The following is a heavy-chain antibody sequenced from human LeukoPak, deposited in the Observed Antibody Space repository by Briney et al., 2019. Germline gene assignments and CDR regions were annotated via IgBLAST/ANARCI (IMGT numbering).Heavy chain of an antibody. CDR1: GGSIGSSSYY. D-gene: IGHD3-22*01. CDR3: ARHAPNYYDSSGYYSFGAFDI. V-gene: IGHV4-39*01. Sequence: SETLSLTCTVSGGSIGSSSYYWGWIRQPPGKGLEWIGSIYYSGSTYYNPSLKSRVTISVDTSKNQFSLKLSSVTAADTAVYYCARHAPNYYDSSGYYSFGAFDIWGQGTMVTVSS. CDR2: IYYSGST. J-gene: IGHJ3*02.